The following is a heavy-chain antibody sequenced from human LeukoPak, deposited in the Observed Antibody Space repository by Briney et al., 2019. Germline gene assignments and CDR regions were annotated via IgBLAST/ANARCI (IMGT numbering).Heavy chain of an antibody. Sequence: ASVKVSCKASGYTFTSYGISWVRQAPGQGLEWMGWISAYNGNTNYAQKLQGRVTMTTDTSTSTAYMELRSLRSDDTAVYYCARASFPQHSIAARPSFDYWGQGTLVTVSS. V-gene: IGHV1-18*01. CDR3: ARASFPQHSIAARPSFDY. CDR1: GYTFTSYG. D-gene: IGHD6-6*01. J-gene: IGHJ4*02. CDR2: ISAYNGNT.